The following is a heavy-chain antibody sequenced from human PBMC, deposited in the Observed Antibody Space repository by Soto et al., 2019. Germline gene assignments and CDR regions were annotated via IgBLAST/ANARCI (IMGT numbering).Heavy chain of an antibody. D-gene: IGHD2-8*02. CDR2: INHTGST. CDR3: ARDKITGLFDY. CDR1: GGSFSGYS. J-gene: IGHJ4*02. V-gene: IGHV4-34*01. Sequence: QVQLQQWGAGLLKPSETLSLTCAVYGGSFSGYSWTWIRQPPGTGLEWIGEINHTGSTNYNPSLKSRVTIAVDTSKNPFSLKRTSVTAADTAVYYCARDKITGLFDYWGQGTLVTVSS.